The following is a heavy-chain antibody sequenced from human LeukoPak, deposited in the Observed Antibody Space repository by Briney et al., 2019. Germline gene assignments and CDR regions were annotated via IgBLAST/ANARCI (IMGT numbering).Heavy chain of an antibody. CDR3: AKELDPMFFDY. J-gene: IGHJ4*02. D-gene: IGHD3-10*02. Sequence: GGSLRLSCATSGFNFDCYTIHCVRQAPGKGLVWVSLAGWDGGTTFYSDSVRGRFTISRDSGRKSVYLQMNSLTTEDTAFYLCAKELDPMFFDYWGQGALVTVSS. CDR1: GFNFDCYT. CDR2: AGWDGGTT. V-gene: IGHV3-43*01.